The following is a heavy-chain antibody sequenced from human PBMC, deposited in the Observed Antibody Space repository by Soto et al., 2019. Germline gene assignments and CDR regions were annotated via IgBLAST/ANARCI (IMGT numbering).Heavy chain of an antibody. CDR2: ISNDGSDK. CDR3: AKDQGISASHGID. V-gene: IGHV3-30*18. Sequence: QVHLVESGGGVVQPGRSLRLSCAASGFTFNNFGMHWVRQAPGKGLEWVAAISNDGSDKYYADSVRGRLTISRDNSQNTVYLQMNSLRAEATAVYYCAKDQGISASHGIDWGQGTMVTVSS. CDR1: GFTFNNFG. J-gene: IGHJ3*01. D-gene: IGHD6-13*01.